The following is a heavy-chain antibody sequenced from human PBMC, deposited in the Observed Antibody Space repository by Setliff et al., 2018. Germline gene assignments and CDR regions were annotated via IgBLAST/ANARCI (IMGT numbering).Heavy chain of an antibody. V-gene: IGHV1-3*01. J-gene: IGHJ4*02. D-gene: IGHD1-26*01. Sequence: ASVKVSCKASGDTSTTYATHWVRQAPGQGLEWMGWINAGNGNIRYSQNFQGRVTITRDTSASTAYMELSSLTSEDTAIYYCARGDVYSGSYYHFDYWGQGTLVTVSS. CDR3: ARGDVYSGSYYHFDY. CDR1: GDTSTTYA. CDR2: INAGNGNI.